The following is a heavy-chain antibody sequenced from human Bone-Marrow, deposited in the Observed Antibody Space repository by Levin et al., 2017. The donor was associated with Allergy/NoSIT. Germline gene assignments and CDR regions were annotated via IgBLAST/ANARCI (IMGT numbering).Heavy chain of an antibody. Sequence: GESLKISCTISGYTFSDYYIHWVRQAPGQGLEWMGWINPKRGDTNFAQKFHGRVVLSRNTSISTAYMELGRLRSDDTALYYCARGGSGSNDYWCQGTLVTVS. CDR3: ARGGSGSNDY. J-gene: IGHJ4*02. V-gene: IGHV1-2*02. CDR2: INPKRGDT. CDR1: GYTFSDYY. D-gene: IGHD1-26*01.